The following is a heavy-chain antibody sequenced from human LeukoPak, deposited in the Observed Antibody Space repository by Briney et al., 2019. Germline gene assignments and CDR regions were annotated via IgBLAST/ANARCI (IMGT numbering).Heavy chain of an antibody. CDR1: GGSISSYY. J-gene: IGHJ6*03. V-gene: IGHV4-4*08. CDR3: ARDGYPPYYYYYYMDV. CDR2: IYSSGST. Sequence: SETLSLTCTVSGGSISSYYWSWIRQPPGKGLEWIGRIYSSGSTNYNPSLKSRVTISVDTSKNQFSLNMSSVTAADTAVYYCARDGYPPYYYYYYMDVWGKGTTVTISS. D-gene: IGHD1-1*01.